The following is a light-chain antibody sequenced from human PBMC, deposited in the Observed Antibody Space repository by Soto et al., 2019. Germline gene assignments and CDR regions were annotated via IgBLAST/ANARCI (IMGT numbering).Light chain of an antibody. CDR2: DVT. Sequence: QSVLTQPASVSGSPGQSITISCTGTSSDVGSYDLVSWYQQHPGKATKLMIYDVTKRPSGVSNRFSGSKSGNTASLTISWLQAEDEADYYCCSYAGSDTYVFGTGTKVTVL. V-gene: IGLV2-23*02. CDR1: SSDVGSYDL. CDR3: CSYAGSDTYV. J-gene: IGLJ1*01.